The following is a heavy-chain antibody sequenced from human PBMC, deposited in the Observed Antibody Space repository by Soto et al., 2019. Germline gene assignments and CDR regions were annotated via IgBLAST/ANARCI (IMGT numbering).Heavy chain of an antibody. CDR1: GGSVSDKTYY. J-gene: IGHJ4*02. CDR2: VYYSGTT. D-gene: IGHD4-17*01. V-gene: IGHV4-61*01. CDR3: ARTTAVPNTLRSRYFFDY. Sequence: SETLSLTCSVSGGSVSDKTYYWSWIRQPPGERLEWIGYVYYSGTTNYNPSLKSRVTISVDLSKNRFSLRLSSVTTADTALYYCARTTAVPNTLRSRYFFDYWGQGTLVTVSS.